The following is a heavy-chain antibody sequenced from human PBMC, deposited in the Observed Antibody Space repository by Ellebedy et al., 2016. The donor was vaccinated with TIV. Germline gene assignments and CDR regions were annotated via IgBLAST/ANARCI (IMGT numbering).Heavy chain of an antibody. CDR3: ARGGWYYYGLDV. V-gene: IGHV1-18*04. CDR1: GYTFTTFG. Sequence: AASVKVSCKASGYTFTTFGISWVRQAPGQGLEWLGRANAADGHTNFAQKVQGRVTMTSDTSTSTAYMELRNLRSDDTAVYYCARGGWYYYGLDVWGQGTPVTVSS. J-gene: IGHJ6*02. D-gene: IGHD6-19*01. CDR2: ANAADGHT.